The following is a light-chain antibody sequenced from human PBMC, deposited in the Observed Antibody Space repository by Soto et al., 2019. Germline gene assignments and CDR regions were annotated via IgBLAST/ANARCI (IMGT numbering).Light chain of an antibody. V-gene: IGKV3-15*01. J-gene: IGKJ2*01. CDR2: GAS. CDR1: QNISSN. CDR3: QQYNNWPPYT. Sequence: EIEMTQSPATLSVSPGERATLSCRASQNISSNLAWYQQKPGQAPGLLIYGASTRATGIPARFSGSGSGTEFTLTISSLQSEDFAVYYCQQYNNWPPYTFGQGTKLEIK.